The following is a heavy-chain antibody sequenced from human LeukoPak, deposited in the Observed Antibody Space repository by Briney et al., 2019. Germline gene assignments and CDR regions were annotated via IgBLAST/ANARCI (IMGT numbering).Heavy chain of an antibody. CDR2: IYYSGST. Sequence: PSETLSLTCAVSGGSISSTTSYWGWIRQPPGKGLEWIGRIYYSGSTFYNPSFKSRVTISVDTSKNQLSLRLSSVTAADTAVYYCARHGSTDYFDYWGQGTLVTVSS. D-gene: IGHD2-2*03. V-gene: IGHV4-39*01. J-gene: IGHJ4*02. CDR1: GGSISSTTSY. CDR3: ARHGSTDYFDY.